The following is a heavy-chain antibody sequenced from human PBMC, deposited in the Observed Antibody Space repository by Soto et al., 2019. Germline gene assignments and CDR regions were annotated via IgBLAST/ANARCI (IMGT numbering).Heavy chain of an antibody. D-gene: IGHD6-25*01. Sequence: QITLKESGPTLVKPTQTLTLTCTFSGFSLSTNGVGVGWIRQPPGKALEWLGFIYWDDDKRYSPSLNSRLTITKDTSKNQVVLTMTNMDPVHTATYYCAHRRPYSGGWNEGWFDPWGQGTLVTVSS. CDR2: IYWDDDK. CDR3: AHRRPYSGGWNEGWFDP. V-gene: IGHV2-5*02. J-gene: IGHJ5*02. CDR1: GFSLSTNGVG.